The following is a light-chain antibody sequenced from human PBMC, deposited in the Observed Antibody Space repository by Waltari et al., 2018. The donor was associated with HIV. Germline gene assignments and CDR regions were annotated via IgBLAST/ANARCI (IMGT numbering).Light chain of an antibody. J-gene: IGLJ3*02. CDR2: EVS. Sequence: QSALTQPASVYGSPGQSITIPCTGTSSDVGGYNYVSWYQQHPGKAPKLMIFEVSNRPSGVSNRFSGSKSVNTASLTISGLQAEDEADYYCSSYTTRSTPDPNWVFGGGTKLTVL. CDR1: SSDVGGYNY. V-gene: IGLV2-14*01. CDR3: SSYTTRSTPDPNWV.